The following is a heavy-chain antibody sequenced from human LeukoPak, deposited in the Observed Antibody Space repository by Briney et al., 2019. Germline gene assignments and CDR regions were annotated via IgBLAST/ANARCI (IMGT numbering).Heavy chain of an antibody. CDR1: GGTFSSYA. Sequence: ASVKVSCKASGGTFSSYAISWVRQAPGQGLEWMGWINPNSGGTNYAQKFQGRVTMTRDTSISTAYMELSRLRSDDTAVYYCARGDVYYYYYMDVWGKGTTVTVSS. V-gene: IGHV1-2*02. D-gene: IGHD2-21*02. CDR2: INPNSGGT. J-gene: IGHJ6*03. CDR3: ARGDVYYYYYMDV.